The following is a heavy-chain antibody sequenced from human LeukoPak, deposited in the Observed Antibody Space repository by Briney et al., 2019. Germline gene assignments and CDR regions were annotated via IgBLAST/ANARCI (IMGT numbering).Heavy chain of an antibody. CDR1: GFSFSSYA. CDR2: ISGSGGNT. D-gene: IGHD6-19*01. V-gene: IGHV3-23*01. J-gene: IGHJ4*02. CDR3: AKVAVAQLGPVNYFDH. Sequence: GGSLRLSCAASGFSFSSYAMSWVRQAPGRGLEWVSIISGSGGNTYYADSVKGRFTISRDNSKNTLYLQMNSLRAEDTAVYYCAKVAVAQLGPVNYFDHWGQGTLVTVSS.